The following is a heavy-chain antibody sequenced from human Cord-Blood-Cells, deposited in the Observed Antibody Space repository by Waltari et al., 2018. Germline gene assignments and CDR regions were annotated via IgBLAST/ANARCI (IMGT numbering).Heavy chain of an antibody. CDR2: INHSGST. CDR1: GGSFSGYY. CDR3: ARVPGSSGGFDY. Sequence: QVQLQQWGAGLLKPSETLSLTCAVYGGSFSGYYWSWIRQPPGKGLEWIGEINHSGSTNYNPSLKSRVTISVDTSKNQFSLKLSSVTAADTAVYYCARVPGSSGGFDYWGQGTLVTVSS. D-gene: IGHD6-6*01. V-gene: IGHV4-34*01. J-gene: IGHJ4*02.